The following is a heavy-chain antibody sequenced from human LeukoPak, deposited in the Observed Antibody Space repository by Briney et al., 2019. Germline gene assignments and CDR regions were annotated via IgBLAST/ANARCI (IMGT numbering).Heavy chain of an antibody. Sequence: GGSLKLSCAASGFTFSSYWMCWVRQAPGKGLEWVANIKQDGSEKYYVDSVKGRFTISRDNAKNSLYLQMNSLRAEDTAVYYCAREVGIAAAFYYYGMDVWGQGTTVTVSS. J-gene: IGHJ6*02. CDR2: IKQDGSEK. CDR3: AREVGIAAAFYYYGMDV. CDR1: GFTFSSYW. V-gene: IGHV3-7*01. D-gene: IGHD6-13*01.